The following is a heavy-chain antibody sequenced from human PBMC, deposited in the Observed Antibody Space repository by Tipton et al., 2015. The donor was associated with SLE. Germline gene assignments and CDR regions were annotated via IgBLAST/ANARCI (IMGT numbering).Heavy chain of an antibody. V-gene: IGHV4-59*11. D-gene: IGHD2-2*01. CDR3: AREPDYGMDV. CDR1: GGSISSHY. Sequence: TLSLTCTVSGGSISSHYWSWIRQPPGKGLEWIGYIYYSGSTNYNPSLKSRVTISVDTSKNPPTQLSLKLRSVTAADTAVYFCAREPDYGMDVWGQGTTVTVSS. J-gene: IGHJ6*02. CDR2: IYYSGST.